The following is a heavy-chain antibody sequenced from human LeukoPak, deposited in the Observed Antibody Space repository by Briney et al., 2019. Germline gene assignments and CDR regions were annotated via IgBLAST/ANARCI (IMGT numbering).Heavy chain of an antibody. J-gene: IGHJ4*02. CDR2: FSGDGGDT. CDR3: AKDRLYSGTTFDS. V-gene: IGHV3-43*02. D-gene: IGHD1-1*01. Sequence: GGSLRLSCAASGFTFDDYGMHWGRPGPGKGRWWVALFSGDGGDTYYADSVRGRFTISRDNSENSLFLQMNSLRPEDTALYFCAKDRLYSGTTFDSWGQGTLATVTS. CDR1: GFTFDDYG.